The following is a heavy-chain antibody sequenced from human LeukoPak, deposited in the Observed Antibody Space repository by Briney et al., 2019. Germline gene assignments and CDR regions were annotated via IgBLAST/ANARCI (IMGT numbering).Heavy chain of an antibody. CDR3: AKDEEEGWLQFYPVLDY. Sequence: GGSLRLSCAASGFTFSSYGMHWVRQAPGKGLEWVAFIRYDGSNKYYADSVKGRFTISRDNSKNTLYLQMNSLRAEDTAVYYCAKDEEEGWLQFYPVLDYWGQGTLVTVSS. CDR1: GFTFSSYG. D-gene: IGHD5-24*01. CDR2: IRYDGSNK. J-gene: IGHJ4*02. V-gene: IGHV3-30*02.